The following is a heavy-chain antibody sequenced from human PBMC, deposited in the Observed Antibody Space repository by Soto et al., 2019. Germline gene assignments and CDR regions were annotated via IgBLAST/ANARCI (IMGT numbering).Heavy chain of an antibody. CDR2: TSYRSKWYN. CDR1: GDSVSSNSAA. V-gene: IGHV6-1*01. Sequence: QVQLQQSGPGLVKPSQTLSLTCDISGDSVSSNSAAWNWIRQSPSRGLEWLGRTSYRSKWYNDSAVSVTSRLSPTPATSTNQLSLHPSSVSPEDTALYFSASSASSGVRFDSWAQGTLVTVSS. D-gene: IGHD6-19*01. J-gene: IGHJ4*02. CDR3: ASSASSGVRFDS.